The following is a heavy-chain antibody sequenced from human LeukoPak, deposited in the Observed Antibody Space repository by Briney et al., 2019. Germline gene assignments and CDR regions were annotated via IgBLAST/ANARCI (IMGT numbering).Heavy chain of an antibody. CDR3: ARIGADKGYFDY. CDR2: ISYDGSNK. Sequence: GGSLRLSCAASGFTLSSYAMHWVRQAPGKGLEWVAVISYDGSNKYYADSVKGRFTISRDNSKNTLYLQMNSLRAEDTAVYYCARIGADKGYFDYWGQGTLVTVSS. J-gene: IGHJ4*02. V-gene: IGHV3-30*01. CDR1: GFTLSSYA.